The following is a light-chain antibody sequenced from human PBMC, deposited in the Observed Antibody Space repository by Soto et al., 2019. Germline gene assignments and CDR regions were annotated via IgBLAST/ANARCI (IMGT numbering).Light chain of an antibody. CDR2: EVS. Sequence: QSVLTQPASVSGSPGQSITISCTGTSSDVGGYNYVSWYQQHPGKAPKLMIYEVSNRPSGVSNRFSGPKSGNTASLTISGLQAEDEADYYCSSYTSSSPVVFGGGTKLTVL. V-gene: IGLV2-14*01. CDR1: SSDVGGYNY. J-gene: IGLJ2*01. CDR3: SSYTSSSPVV.